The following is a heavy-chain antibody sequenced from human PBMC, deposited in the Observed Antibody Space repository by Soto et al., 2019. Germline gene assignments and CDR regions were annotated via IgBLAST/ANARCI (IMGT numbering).Heavy chain of an antibody. CDR2: IWSDGNNR. CDR1: GFMFSNHG. CDR3: VRADNWNDDASDY. J-gene: IGHJ4*02. V-gene: IGHV3-33*01. Sequence: QVQLVESGGGVVQPGRSLRLSCAASGFMFSNHGMHWVRQAPGKGLEWVAVIWSDGNNRYYADSVKGRFTISRDNSKNTLYLQMNSLRAEDTAVYYCVRADNWNDDASDYWGQGPLVTVSS. D-gene: IGHD1-1*01.